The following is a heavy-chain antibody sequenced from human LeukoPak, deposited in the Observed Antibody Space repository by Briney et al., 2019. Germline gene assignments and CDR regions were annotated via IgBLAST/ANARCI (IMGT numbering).Heavy chain of an antibody. CDR1: GYTFTSYA. D-gene: IGHD6-19*01. V-gene: IGHV1-3*01. CDR3: ARASGGSSGWFRYYFDY. CDR2: INAGNGNT. J-gene: IGHJ4*02. Sequence: GASVKVSCKASGYTFTSYAMHRVRQAPGQRLEWMGWINAGNGNTKYSQKFQGRVTITRDTSASTAYMELSSLRSEDTAVYYCARASGGSSGWFRYYFDYWGQGTLVTVSS.